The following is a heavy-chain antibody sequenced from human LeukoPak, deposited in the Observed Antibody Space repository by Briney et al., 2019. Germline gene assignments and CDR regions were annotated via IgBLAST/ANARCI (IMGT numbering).Heavy chain of an antibody. J-gene: IGHJ4*02. Sequence: PGGSLRLSCAASGFTFRNAWMSWVRQAPGKGLEWVGRIQSKTDGGTTDYAAPVKGRFTISRDDSKNTLYLHMNSLKTEDTAVYYCTTDEIAAAAGYWGQGTLVTVSS. CDR2: IQSKTDGGTT. CDR3: TTDEIAAAAGY. CDR1: GFTFRNAW. V-gene: IGHV3-15*01. D-gene: IGHD6-13*01.